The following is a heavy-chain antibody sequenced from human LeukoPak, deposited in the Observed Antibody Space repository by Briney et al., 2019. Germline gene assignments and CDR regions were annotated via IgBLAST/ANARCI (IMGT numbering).Heavy chain of an antibody. J-gene: IGHJ4*02. D-gene: IGHD6-13*01. CDR3: AREYSSSRYDY. V-gene: IGHV4-39*07. CDR2: VYCSGTT. CDR1: GGSISSSGYY. Sequence: SETLSLTCSVSGGSISSSGYYWGWIRQPPGKGLEWIVSVYCSGTTYYNPSLKSRIIISVDTSKNQFSLRLSSVTAADTAIYYCAREYSSSRYDYWGQGTPVSVSS.